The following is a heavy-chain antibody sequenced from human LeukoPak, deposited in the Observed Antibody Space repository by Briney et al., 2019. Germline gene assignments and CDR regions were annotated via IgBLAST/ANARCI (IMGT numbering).Heavy chain of an antibody. D-gene: IGHD6-19*01. CDR2: INWNRYTR. V-gene: IGHV3-9*01. J-gene: IGHJ5*02. CDR1: GFTFDDFA. Sequence: GRSLRLSCAASGFTFDDFAMHWVRQAPGKGLEWVSGINWNRYTRAYADSVKGRFTISRDNAKNFVYLQMSSLRAEDTAFYYCAKDVDESVAGNNWFDPWGQGTLVTVSS. CDR3: AKDVDESVAGNNWFDP.